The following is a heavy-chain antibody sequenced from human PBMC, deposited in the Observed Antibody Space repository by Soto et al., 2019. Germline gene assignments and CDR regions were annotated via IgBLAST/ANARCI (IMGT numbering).Heavy chain of an antibody. J-gene: IGHJ3*01. CDR2: IYYSGST. CDR3: ARRYWDAFDF. D-gene: IGHD1-26*01. Sequence: QVQLQESGPGLVKPSEILSLTCTVSGGSISNYYWSWIRQPPGKRLEWIGYIYYSGSTNYNPSLKSRVTLSLDTSKNQLSLKLSSVTAADTAMYYCARRYWDAFDFWGQGTMVTVSS. V-gene: IGHV4-59*08. CDR1: GGSISNYY.